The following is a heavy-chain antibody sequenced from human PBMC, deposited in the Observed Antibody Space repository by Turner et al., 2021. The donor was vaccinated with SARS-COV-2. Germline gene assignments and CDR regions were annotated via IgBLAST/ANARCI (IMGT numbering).Heavy chain of an antibody. V-gene: IGHV4-59*08. CDR1: GGSIRSYF. D-gene: IGHD5-12*01. J-gene: IGHJ3*02. CDR2: IYYRGST. CDR3: ARHQWLRGAFDI. Sequence: QVQLHESVPGLFMPSETLSLTCTVSGGSIRSYFWSWIRQPPGKGLEWIGYIYYRGSTNYNPSIKSRVTISVDKTKNQYTLKLSTVTAADTAVYFCARHQWLRGAFDIWGQGTMVTVSS.